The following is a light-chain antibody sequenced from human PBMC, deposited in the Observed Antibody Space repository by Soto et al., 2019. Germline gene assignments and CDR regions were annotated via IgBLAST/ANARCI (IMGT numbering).Light chain of an antibody. CDR1: QSVSSY. J-gene: IGKJ3*01. V-gene: IGKV3-11*01. Sequence: EIVLTQSPATLSLSPGERATLSCRASQSVSSYLAWYQQKRGQAPRLLIYDASNRATGTPLRFSGSGSGTDFTLTISSLEPEDFAVYYCQQRSNWPRTFGPGTKVDIK. CDR2: DAS. CDR3: QQRSNWPRT.